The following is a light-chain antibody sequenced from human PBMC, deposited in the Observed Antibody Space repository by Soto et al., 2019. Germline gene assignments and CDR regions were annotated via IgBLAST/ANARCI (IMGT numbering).Light chain of an antibody. CDR1: SGDVGTYNL. CDR2: EVN. Sequence: QSVLTQPASVSGSPGQSITICCTGTSGDVGTYNLVSWYQQHPGRAPKLIIFEVNKRPSGVSNRLSGSKSGNTASLAISGLQADDEADYHCCSYAGRSNVVCGGGTKLTVL. CDR3: CSYAGRSNVV. V-gene: IGLV2-23*02. J-gene: IGLJ2*01.